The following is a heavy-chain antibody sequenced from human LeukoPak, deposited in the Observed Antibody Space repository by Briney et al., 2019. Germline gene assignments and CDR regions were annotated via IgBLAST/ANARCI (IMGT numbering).Heavy chain of an antibody. CDR3: ARDDHAY. V-gene: IGHV3-7*01. CDR2: INQGGIEK. Sequence: GSLRLSCAASGFTFSTYWMTWVRQAPGKGLEWVASINQGGIEKYYVDSVKGRFTISRDNAKNSLYLQMNSLRAEDTAVYYCARDDHAYWGQETLVTVPS. J-gene: IGHJ4*02. CDR1: GFTFSTYW.